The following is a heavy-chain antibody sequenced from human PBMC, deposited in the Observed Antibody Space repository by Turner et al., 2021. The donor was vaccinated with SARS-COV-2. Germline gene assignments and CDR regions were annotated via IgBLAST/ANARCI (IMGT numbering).Heavy chain of an antibody. Sequence: EVQLVESGGGLVQLGRSLRLSCAASGFTFDDYARPWVRQAPGKGLEWVSGINWKSGRIDYADSVKDRFTISRDNAKNSLYLQMNSLRVEDTALYYCVKGLDSMGYNWFDPWGLGTLVTVSS. CDR3: VKGLDSMGYNWFDP. CDR1: GFTFDDYA. J-gene: IGHJ5*02. D-gene: IGHD3-22*01. CDR2: INWKSGRI. V-gene: IGHV3-9*01.